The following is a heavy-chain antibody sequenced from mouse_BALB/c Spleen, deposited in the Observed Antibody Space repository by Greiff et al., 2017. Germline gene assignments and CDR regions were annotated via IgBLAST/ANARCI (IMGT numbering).Heavy chain of an antibody. J-gene: IGHJ3*01. Sequence: VQVVEPGPGLVAPSHCLSISCTVSGFSLTSYCVYWVRQPPGKGLEWLGVIWAGGSTNYNSALMSRLSISKDNSKSQVFLRMNSRQTDDTAMYYSAREGYDDGFWADWDQGTLVTVSA. CDR2: IWAGGST. D-gene: IGHD2-14*01. CDR1: GFSLTSYC. CDR3: AREGYDDGFWAD. V-gene: IGHV2-9*02.